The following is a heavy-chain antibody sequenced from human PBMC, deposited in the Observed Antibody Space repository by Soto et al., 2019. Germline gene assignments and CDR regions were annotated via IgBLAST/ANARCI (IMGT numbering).Heavy chain of an antibody. Sequence: GGSLRLSCVASGFTFENYTMSWVRQAPGKGLEWVSAISGSGGTTYYSDSVKGRFTISRDNSKNTVYLQMNDLRVEDAAEYFCAKDSWAIFGVPAGEYYAMDVWGQGTTVTVSS. CDR2: ISGSGGTT. CDR3: AKDSWAIFGVPAGEYYAMDV. V-gene: IGHV3-23*01. D-gene: IGHD3-3*01. J-gene: IGHJ6*02. CDR1: GFTFENYT.